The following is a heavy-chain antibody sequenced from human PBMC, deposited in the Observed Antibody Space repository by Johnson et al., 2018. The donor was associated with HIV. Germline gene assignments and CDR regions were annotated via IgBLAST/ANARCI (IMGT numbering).Heavy chain of an antibody. V-gene: IGHV3-15*01. CDR3: TTKTTVVTLGFDI. CDR1: GLTFSNAW. Sequence: VTLVESGGGLVQPGGSLRLSCKASGLTFSNAWMSWVRQAPGKGLEWVGRIKSKTDGGTTDYAAPVKGRFTISRDDSKNTLYLQMNSLKTEDTAVYYCTTKTTVVTLGFDIWGQGTMVTVSS. CDR2: IKSKTDGGTT. J-gene: IGHJ3*02. D-gene: IGHD4-23*01.